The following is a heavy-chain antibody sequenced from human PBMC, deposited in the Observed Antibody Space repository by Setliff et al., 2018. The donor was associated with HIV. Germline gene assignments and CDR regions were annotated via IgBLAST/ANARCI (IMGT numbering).Heavy chain of an antibody. D-gene: IGHD6-6*01. Sequence: GASVKVSCKASGYTLTDFYIHWVRQAPGQGLEWMGWIAPNSGGTGYAENLQGRVTMTRDTSVNTAYMELSRLTSDDPAVYYCARSSPYSSSYGYWGQGTLVTVSS. CDR2: IAPNSGGT. V-gene: IGHV1-2*02. CDR1: GYTLTDFY. J-gene: IGHJ4*02. CDR3: ARSSPYSSSYGY.